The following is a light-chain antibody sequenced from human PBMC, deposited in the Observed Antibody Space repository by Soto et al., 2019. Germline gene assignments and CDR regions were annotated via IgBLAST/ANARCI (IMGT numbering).Light chain of an antibody. CDR1: SSDDGGYNY. CDR2: DVS. V-gene: IGLV2-14*01. Sequence: QSALTQPASVSGSPGQSINISCTGTSSDDGGYNYVSWYQQHPGKAPKLMIYDVSNRPSGVSNRFSGSKSGNTASLTISGLQAEDEADYYCSSYTTSGSLVFGGGTKLTVL. CDR3: SSYTTSGSLV. J-gene: IGLJ2*01.